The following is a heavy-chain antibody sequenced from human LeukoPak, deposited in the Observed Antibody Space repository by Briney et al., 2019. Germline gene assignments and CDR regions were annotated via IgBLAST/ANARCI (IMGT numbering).Heavy chain of an antibody. J-gene: IGHJ4*02. D-gene: IGHD2-2*01. Sequence: PGGSLRLSCAASGFTFSSYSMNWVRQAPGKGLEWVSSISSSGSYIYYADSVKGQFTISRDNAKNSLYLQMNSLRDEDTALYFCTRDPHALDYWGQGTLVTVSS. CDR2: ISSSGSYI. CDR1: GFTFSSYS. V-gene: IGHV3-21*01. CDR3: TRDPHALDY.